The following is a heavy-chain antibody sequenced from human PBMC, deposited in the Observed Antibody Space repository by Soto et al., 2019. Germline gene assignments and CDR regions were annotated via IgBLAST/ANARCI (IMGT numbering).Heavy chain of an antibody. Sequence: GGSLRLSCAASGFTFSSYAMSWVRQAPGKGLEWVSAISGSGGSTYYADSVKGRFTISRDNSKNTLYLQMNSLRAEDTAVYYCAKGRRHPYSSSGFDYYYYYYMDVWGKGTTVTVSS. J-gene: IGHJ6*03. CDR1: GFTFSSYA. CDR2: ISGSGGST. CDR3: AKGRRHPYSSSGFDYYYYYYMDV. V-gene: IGHV3-23*01. D-gene: IGHD6-6*01.